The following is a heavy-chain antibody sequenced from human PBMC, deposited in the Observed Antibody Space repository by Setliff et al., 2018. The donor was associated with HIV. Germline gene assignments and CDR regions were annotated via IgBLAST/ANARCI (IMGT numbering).Heavy chain of an antibody. CDR1: GGTFSGHY. J-gene: IGHJ4*02. CDR3: ARGLDSAKIHY. D-gene: IGHD6-25*01. V-gene: IGHV4-34*01. Sequence: KASETLSLTCAVYGGTFSGHYWSWIRQPPGQGLDWIGEIHPSGNTYYNPSLQSRVTISVDTSKNQFSLNLSSVTAADTAVYYCARGLDSAKIHYWGQGTLVTVSS. CDR2: IHPSGNT.